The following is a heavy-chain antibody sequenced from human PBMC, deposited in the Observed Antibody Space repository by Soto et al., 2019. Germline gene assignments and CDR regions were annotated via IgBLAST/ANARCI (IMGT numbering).Heavy chain of an antibody. J-gene: IGHJ4*02. Sequence: QVQLQESGPGLVKPSQTLSLTCTVSGGSISSGGYYWSWIRQHPGKGLEWIGYIYYSGSTYYNPSLKSRVTISVDTSKNQFSLKPSSVTAADTAVYYCARAPLWYCSGGSCFMFDYWGQGTLVTVSS. CDR3: ARAPLWYCSGGSCFMFDY. V-gene: IGHV4-31*03. CDR2: IYYSGST. CDR1: GGSISSGGYY. D-gene: IGHD2-15*01.